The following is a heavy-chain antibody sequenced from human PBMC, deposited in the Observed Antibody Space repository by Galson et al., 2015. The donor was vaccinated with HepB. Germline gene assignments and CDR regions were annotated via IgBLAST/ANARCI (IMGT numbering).Heavy chain of an antibody. D-gene: IGHD2-21*02. V-gene: IGHV3-23*01. J-gene: IGHJ4*01. CDR3: ARNYRALLLLYFFEY. Sequence: SLRLSCAASGFTFSDYAMSWVRQAPGKGLEWVSSVSNRGEPTYYADSVKGRFTISRDNSKNTLSLQMNTLRAEDTAAYYCARNYRALLLLYFFEYWGHGTLVTVSS. CDR2: VSNRGEPT. CDR1: GFTFSDYA.